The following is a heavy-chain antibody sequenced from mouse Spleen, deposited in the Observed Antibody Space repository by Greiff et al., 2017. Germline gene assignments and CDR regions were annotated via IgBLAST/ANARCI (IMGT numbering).Heavy chain of an antibody. CDR3: ARGKGYGNWVDY. CDR2: IHPNSGST. V-gene: IGHV1-64*01. CDR1: GYTFTSYW. J-gene: IGHJ4*01. D-gene: IGHD2-10*02. Sequence: QVQLQQPGAELVKPGASVKLSCKASGYTFTSYWMHWVKQRPGQGLEWIGMIHPNSGSTNYNEKFKSKATLTVDKSSSTAYMQLSSLTSEDSAVYYCARGKGYGNWVDYWGQGTSVTVSS.